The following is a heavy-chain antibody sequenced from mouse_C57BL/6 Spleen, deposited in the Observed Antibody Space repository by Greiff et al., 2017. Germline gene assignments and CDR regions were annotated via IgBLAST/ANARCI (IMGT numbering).Heavy chain of an antibody. CDR1: GYTFTSYW. V-gene: IGHV1-64*01. CDR2: IHPNSGST. J-gene: IGHJ4*01. Sequence: VQLQQPGAELVKPGASVKLSCKASGYTFTSYWMHWVKQRPGQGLEWIGMIHPNSGSTNYNEKFKSKATLTVDKSCSTAYMQLSSLTSEDSAVYYCAKDYDEDAMDYWGQGTSVTVSS. D-gene: IGHD2-4*01. CDR3: AKDYDEDAMDY.